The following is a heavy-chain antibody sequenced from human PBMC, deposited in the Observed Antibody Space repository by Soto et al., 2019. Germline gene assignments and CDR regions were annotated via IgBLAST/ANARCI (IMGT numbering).Heavy chain of an antibody. J-gene: IGHJ5*02. Sequence: PGGSLRLSCAASGFTFSDYAMSWVRQAPGKGLEWVSAISGSGGSTYYADSVKGRFTISRDNSKNTLYLQMNSLRAEDTAVYYCAKLLQLVLWFEGFWFDPWGQGTLVTVSS. V-gene: IGHV3-23*01. CDR1: GFTFSDYA. CDR2: ISGSGGST. CDR3: AKLLQLVLWFEGFWFDP. D-gene: IGHD3-10*01.